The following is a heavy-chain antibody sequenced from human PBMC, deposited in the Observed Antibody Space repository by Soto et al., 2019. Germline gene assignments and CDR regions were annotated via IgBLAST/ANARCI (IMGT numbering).Heavy chain of an antibody. CDR3: ARDLVSFAPPSV. CDR1: GYTFTGYY. V-gene: IGHV1-2*02. Sequence: ASVKVSCKASGYTFTGYYMHWVRQAPGQGLEWMGWINPNSGDTNYAQKFQGRVTMTRDTSISTAYMELSRLRSDDTAVYYCARDLVSFAPPSVWGQGTTVTVSS. D-gene: IGHD6-6*01. J-gene: IGHJ6*02. CDR2: INPNSGDT.